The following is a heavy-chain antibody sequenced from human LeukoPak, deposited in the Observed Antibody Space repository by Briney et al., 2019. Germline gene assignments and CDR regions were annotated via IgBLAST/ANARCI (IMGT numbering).Heavy chain of an antibody. CDR2: MNPNSGNT. V-gene: IGHV1-8*01. J-gene: IGHJ4*02. Sequence: GASVKVSCKASGYTFTSYDINWVRQATGQGLEWMGWMNPNSGNTGYAQKFQGRVTMTRNTSISTAYMELSSLRSEDTAVYYCARVSGHSGYGYVNFDYWGQGTLVTVSS. D-gene: IGHD5-12*01. CDR1: GYTFTSYD. CDR3: ARVSGHSGYGYVNFDY.